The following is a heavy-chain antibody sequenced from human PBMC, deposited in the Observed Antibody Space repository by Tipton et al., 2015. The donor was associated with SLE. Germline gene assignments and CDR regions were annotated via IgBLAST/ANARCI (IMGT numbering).Heavy chain of an antibody. J-gene: IGHJ5*01. CDR1: GFTFMSYD. CDR2: ISHSGSTT. CDR3: VREGGYWSWFGS. D-gene: IGHD3-3*01. V-gene: IGHV3-48*03. Sequence: GSLRLSCAASGFTFMSYDMNWVRQAPGKGLEWVSYISHSGSTTYYSDSVKGRFTISRDDAMNSLVLQMSSLRVEDTAVYYCVREGGYWSWFGSWGQGTLVTVSS.